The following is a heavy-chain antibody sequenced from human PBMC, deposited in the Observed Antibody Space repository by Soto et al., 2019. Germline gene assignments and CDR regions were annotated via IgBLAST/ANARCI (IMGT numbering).Heavy chain of an antibody. Sequence: EVQLVESGGGLVKPGGSLRLSCAASGFTFSSYSMNWVRQAPGKGLEWVSSISSSSSYIYYADSVKGRFTISRDNAKNSLYLQMNSVRAEDTAVYYCARVQGIVGAKGSDYWGQGTLVTVSS. CDR1: GFTFSSYS. CDR3: ARVQGIVGAKGSDY. CDR2: ISSSSSYI. D-gene: IGHD1-26*01. V-gene: IGHV3-21*01. J-gene: IGHJ4*02.